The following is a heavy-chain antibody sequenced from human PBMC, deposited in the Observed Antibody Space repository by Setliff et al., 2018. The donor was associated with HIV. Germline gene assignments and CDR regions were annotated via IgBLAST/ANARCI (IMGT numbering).Heavy chain of an antibody. CDR3: ARDLLGSSSLVDY. V-gene: IGHV4-61*08. D-gene: IGHD6-6*01. CDR1: GGSISSGGYC. Sequence: SETLSLTCTVSGGSISSGGYCWSWIRQHPGKGLECIGHLYHSGSTHYSPSLKSRVIISLDTSKNQISLKLNSVTAADTAVYYCARDLLGSSSLVDYWGQGIRVTVSS. J-gene: IGHJ4*02. CDR2: LYHSGST.